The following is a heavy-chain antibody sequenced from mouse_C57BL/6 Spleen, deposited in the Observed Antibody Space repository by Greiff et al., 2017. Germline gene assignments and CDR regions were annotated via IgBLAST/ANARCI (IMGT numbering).Heavy chain of an antibody. CDR2: IWTGGGT. J-gene: IGHJ4*01. CDR3: ARDYYGSSYYYAMAY. V-gene: IGHV2-9-1*01. CDR1: GFSLTSYA. Sequence: VQLQQSGPGLVAPSQSLSITCTVSGFSLTSYAISWVRQPPGKGLEWLGVIWTGGGTNYNSALKSRLSISKDNSKSQFFLKMNSLQTDDPARYYCARDYYGSSYYYAMAYWGQGTSVTVSS. D-gene: IGHD1-1*01.